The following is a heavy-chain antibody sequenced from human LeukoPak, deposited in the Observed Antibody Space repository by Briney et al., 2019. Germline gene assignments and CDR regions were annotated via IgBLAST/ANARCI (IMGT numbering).Heavy chain of an antibody. Sequence: GGSLRLSCAASGFTFSHAWMTWVRQAPGKGREWVANIKQDGSEKDYVDSVKGRFTISRDNAKNSLYLQMNSLRAEDTAVYYCARPYSRRGDAFDIWGQGTMVTVSS. CDR3: ARPYSRRGDAFDI. V-gene: IGHV3-7*01. CDR1: GFTFSHAW. CDR2: IKQDGSEK. J-gene: IGHJ3*02. D-gene: IGHD6-13*01.